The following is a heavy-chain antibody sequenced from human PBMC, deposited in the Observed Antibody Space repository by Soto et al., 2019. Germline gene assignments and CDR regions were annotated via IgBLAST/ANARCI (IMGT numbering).Heavy chain of an antibody. Sequence: QVQLVESGGGVVQPGRSLRLSCAASGFTFSSYGMHWVRQAPGKGLEWVAVISYDGSNKYYADSVKGRFTISRDNSKNTLYLQMNSLRAEDTAVYYCAKGSSSSKLIDYWGQGTLVTVSS. CDR1: GFTFSSYG. V-gene: IGHV3-30*18. D-gene: IGHD6-6*01. CDR3: AKGSSSSKLIDY. J-gene: IGHJ4*02. CDR2: ISYDGSNK.